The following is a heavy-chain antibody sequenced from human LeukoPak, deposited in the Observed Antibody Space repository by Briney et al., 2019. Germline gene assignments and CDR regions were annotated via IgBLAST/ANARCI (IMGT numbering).Heavy chain of an antibody. CDR1: GGSISSYH. CDR3: ARNYGSGSYYFDY. V-gene: IGHV4-59*01. D-gene: IGHD3-10*01. J-gene: IGHJ4*02. CDR2: TYYSGST. Sequence: SETLSLTCTVSGGSISSYHWIWIRQPPGKGLEGIGYTYYSGSTNYNPSLKRRVTISVDTSKNQFSLKLSSVTAADTAVYYCARNYGSGSYYFDYWGQGTLVTVSS.